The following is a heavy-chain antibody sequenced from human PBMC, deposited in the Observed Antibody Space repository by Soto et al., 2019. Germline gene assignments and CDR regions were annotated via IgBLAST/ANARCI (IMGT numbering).Heavy chain of an antibody. D-gene: IGHD3-22*01. CDR1: GYTFTSYD. Sequence: ASVKVSCKASGYTFTSYDMHWVRQAPGQRLEWMGWINPNSGGTNYAQKFQGWVTMTRDTSISTAYMELSRLRSDDTAVYYCARSKASSGYYYYYYGMDVWGQGTTVTVSS. V-gene: IGHV1-2*04. CDR2: INPNSGGT. J-gene: IGHJ6*02. CDR3: ARSKASSGYYYYYYGMDV.